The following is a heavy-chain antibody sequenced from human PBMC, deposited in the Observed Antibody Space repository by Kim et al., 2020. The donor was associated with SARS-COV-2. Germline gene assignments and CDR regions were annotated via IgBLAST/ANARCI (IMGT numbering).Heavy chain of an antibody. V-gene: IGHV4-59*02. CDR3: ARGYSYGFRHGFYI. Sequence: SETLSLTCTVSGDSVTTNYWTWIRQPPGKGLEWIGYVFSTGTSIYNPSLDSRVTISLDTSKNQFSLNLSSVTAADTAVYYCARGYSYGFRHGFYIWGQG. CDR2: VFSTGTS. D-gene: IGHD5-18*01. J-gene: IGHJ3*02. CDR1: GDSVTTNY.